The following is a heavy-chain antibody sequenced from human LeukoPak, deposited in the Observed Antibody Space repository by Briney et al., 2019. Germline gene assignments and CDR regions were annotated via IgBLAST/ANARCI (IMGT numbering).Heavy chain of an antibody. V-gene: IGHV4-59*01. D-gene: IGHD3-10*01. CDR3: ARDQGVRGLYYYGMDV. Sequence: SETLSLTCTVSGGSISSYYWSWIRQPPGKGLEWIGYIYHSGSTNHNHSLKSRVTISVDTSNNQFSLKLSSVTAADTAVYYCARDQGVRGLYYYGMDVWGKGTTVTVSS. CDR2: IYHSGST. CDR1: GGSISSYY. J-gene: IGHJ6*04.